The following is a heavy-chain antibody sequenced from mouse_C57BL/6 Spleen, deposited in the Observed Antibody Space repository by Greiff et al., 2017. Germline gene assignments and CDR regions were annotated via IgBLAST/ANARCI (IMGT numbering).Heavy chain of an antibody. D-gene: IGHD1-1*01. J-gene: IGHJ1*03. CDR3: ARSRYGSSYWYFDV. CDR1: GFNIKDYY. Sequence: VQLQQSGAELVKPGASVKLSCTASGFNIKDYYMHWVKQRTEQGLEWIGRIDPEDGETKYAPQFQGKATITADTSSNTAYLQLSSLTSEDTAVYYCARSRYGSSYWYFDVWGTGTTVTVSS. V-gene: IGHV14-2*01. CDR2: IDPEDGET.